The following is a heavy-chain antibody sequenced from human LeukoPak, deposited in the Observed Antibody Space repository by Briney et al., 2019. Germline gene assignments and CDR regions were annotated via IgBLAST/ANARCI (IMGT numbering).Heavy chain of an antibody. J-gene: IGHJ4*02. CDR1: GGSISSYY. V-gene: IGHV4-59*01. D-gene: IGHD5-24*01. CDR2: IYYSGST. Sequence: PSETLSLTCTVSGGSISSYYWSWIRQPPGKGLGWIGYIYYSGSTNYNPSLKSRVTISVDTSKNQFSLKLSSVTAADTAVYYCAREGDPDGYITYFDYWGQGTLVTVSS. CDR3: AREGDPDGYITYFDY.